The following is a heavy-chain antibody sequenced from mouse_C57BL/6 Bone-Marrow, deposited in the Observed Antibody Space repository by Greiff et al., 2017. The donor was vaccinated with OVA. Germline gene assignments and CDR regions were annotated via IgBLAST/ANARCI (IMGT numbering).Heavy chain of an antibody. CDR3: ARSLYDY. CDR1: GYTFTSYW. D-gene: IGHD2-3*01. V-gene: IGHV1-72*01. CDR2: IDPTGGGT. Sequence: QVQLQQPGAELVKPGASVKLSCKASGYTFTSYWMHWVKQRPGRGLEWIGKIDPTGGGTNYNEKIKGKATMTVDKPSSTAYMQLSSLTSEDSAVDYCARSLYDYWGQGTLVTVSA. J-gene: IGHJ3*01.